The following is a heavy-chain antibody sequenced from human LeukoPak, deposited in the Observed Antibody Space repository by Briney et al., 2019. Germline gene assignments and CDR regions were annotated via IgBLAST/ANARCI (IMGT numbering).Heavy chain of an antibody. CDR1: GYTFTDHY. V-gene: IGHV1-2*02. Sequence: ASVKVSCKASGYTFTDHYMHWVRQASGQGLEWVGWIKPDSGGTHYSQKFQGRVTLTTDTSIRTAYMELGGLRSDDSAVYFCARDHNWGPDYWGQGTLVTVSS. CDR3: ARDHNWGPDY. D-gene: IGHD7-27*01. CDR2: IKPDSGGT. J-gene: IGHJ4*02.